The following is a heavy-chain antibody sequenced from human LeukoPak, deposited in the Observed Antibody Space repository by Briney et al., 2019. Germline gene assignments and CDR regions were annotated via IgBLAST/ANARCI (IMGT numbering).Heavy chain of an antibody. CDR1: GFTFSNVW. D-gene: IGHD3-22*01. Sequence: GGSLRLSCAASGFTFSNVWMTWVRQAPGKGLEWVGRIKSKSDGGTTDYAAPVKGRITISRDDSKNTLYLQMNSLKTEDTAVYYCTTARDYYESSGYGFDYWGQGTLVTVSS. CDR2: IKSKSDGGTT. V-gene: IGHV3-15*01. CDR3: TTARDYYESSGYGFDY. J-gene: IGHJ4*02.